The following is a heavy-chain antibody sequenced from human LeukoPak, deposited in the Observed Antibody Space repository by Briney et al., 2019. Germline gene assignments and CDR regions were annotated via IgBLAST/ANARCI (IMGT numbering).Heavy chain of an antibody. CDR1: GDSISTSNYY. D-gene: IGHD2-2*01. CDR2: VFYNGKT. J-gene: IGHJ4*02. V-gene: IGHV4-39*01. CDR3: ARQPRRATSDF. Sequence: PSETLSLTCTVSGDSISTSNYYWGWVRQPPGQGLEWIGSVFYNGKTYSNAPLKSRATMSADTSKNQFPLKLTLVTDADTADYYCARQPRRATSDFWGQGTLVTVSS.